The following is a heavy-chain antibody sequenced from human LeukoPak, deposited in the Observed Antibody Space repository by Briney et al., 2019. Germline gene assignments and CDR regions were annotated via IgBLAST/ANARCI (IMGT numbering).Heavy chain of an antibody. CDR2: IYYSGST. CDR3: ASVRSGSHYFDY. D-gene: IGHD1-26*01. Sequence: SETLSLTCTVSGGSISASSYSWGWIRQPPGKGLEWIGSIYYSGSTYYNPSLKSRVTISVDTSKDQFSLKLSSVTAADTAVYYCASVRSGSHYFDYWGQGTLVTVSS. J-gene: IGHJ4*02. V-gene: IGHV4-39*01. CDR1: GGSISASSYS.